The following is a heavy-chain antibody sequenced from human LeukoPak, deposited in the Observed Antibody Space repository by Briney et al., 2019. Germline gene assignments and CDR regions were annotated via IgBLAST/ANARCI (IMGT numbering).Heavy chain of an antibody. Sequence: PSETLSLTCTVSGGSISSSGYYWGWIRQPPGKGLEWIGSMYYSGSTYYNPSLKSRVTISVDTSKSQFSLKLSSVTAADTAVYYCARQTQQGITAAGLDYWGQGTLVTVSS. D-gene: IGHD6-13*01. V-gene: IGHV4-39*01. CDR2: MYYSGST. CDR3: ARQTQQGITAAGLDY. CDR1: GGSISSSGYY. J-gene: IGHJ4*02.